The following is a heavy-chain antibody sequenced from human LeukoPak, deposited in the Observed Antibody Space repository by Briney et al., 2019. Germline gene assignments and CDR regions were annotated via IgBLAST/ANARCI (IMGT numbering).Heavy chain of an antibody. V-gene: IGHV4-34*01. CDR2: INHSGST. J-gene: IGHJ4*02. CDR3: ARDSGYYDSSGCDY. CDR1: GGSFSGYY. D-gene: IGHD3-22*01. Sequence: SETLSLTCAVYGGSFSGYYWSWIRQPPGKGLEWIGEINHSGSTNYNPSLKSRVTISVDTSKNQFSLKLSSVTAADTAVYYCARDSGYYDSSGCDYWGQGTLVTVSS.